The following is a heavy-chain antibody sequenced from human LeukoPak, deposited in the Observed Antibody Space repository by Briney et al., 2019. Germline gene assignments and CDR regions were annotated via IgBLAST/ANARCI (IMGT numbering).Heavy chain of an antibody. CDR3: AREGRYYYDSSGYPYNWFDP. CDR2: IYYSGST. J-gene: IGHJ5*02. V-gene: IGHV4-59*12. CDR1: GGSISSYY. D-gene: IGHD3-22*01. Sequence: PSETLSLTCIVSGGSISSYYWSWIRQPPGKGLEWIGYIYYSGSTNYNPSLKSRVTISVDTSKNQFSLKLSSVTAADTAVYYCAREGRYYYDSSGYPYNWFDPWGQGTLVTVSS.